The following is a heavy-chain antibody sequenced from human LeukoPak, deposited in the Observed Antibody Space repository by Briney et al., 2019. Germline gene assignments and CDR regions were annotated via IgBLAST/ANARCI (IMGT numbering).Heavy chain of an antibody. V-gene: IGHV3-23*01. CDR2: ISDTGGYT. Sequence: GGSLRLSCVASGFTFSTFGMSWVRQAPGKGLEWVSSISDTGGYTYYADSMKGRFTISRDNSKNTLYLQMNSLRAEDTAVYYCAKLPYSSSWFLNYWGQGTLVTVSS. CDR3: AKLPYSSSWFLNY. D-gene: IGHD6-13*01. CDR1: GFTFSTFG. J-gene: IGHJ4*02.